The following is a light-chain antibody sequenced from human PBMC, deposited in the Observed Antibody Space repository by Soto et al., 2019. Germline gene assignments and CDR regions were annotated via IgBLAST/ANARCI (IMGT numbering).Light chain of an antibody. V-gene: IGLV1-47*01. J-gene: IGLJ3*02. CDR1: SYNVGKNL. CDR2: KNN. Sequence: QSALTQPPSASGNPGQRVTISCSGCSYNVGKNLVYWYQQRPGTAPKLIIFKNNQRPSGVPDRFSGSNSGSSASLAISGLRSEDEADYFCAALEDSLSACVFGGGTKVTVL. CDR3: AALEDSLSACV.